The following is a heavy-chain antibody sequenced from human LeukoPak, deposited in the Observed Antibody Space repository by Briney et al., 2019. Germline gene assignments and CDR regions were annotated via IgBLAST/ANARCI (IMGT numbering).Heavy chain of an antibody. CDR1: GGTFSSYA. CDR3: ARDLQFGNYFDY. J-gene: IGHJ4*02. CDR2: IIPIFGTA. V-gene: IGHV1-69*05. D-gene: IGHD3-10*01. Sequence: ASVKVSCKASGGTFSSYAISWVRQAPGQGLEWMGGIIPIFGTANYAQKFQGRVTITTDESTSTAYMELSRLRSEDTAVYYCARDLQFGNYFDYWGQGTLVTVSS.